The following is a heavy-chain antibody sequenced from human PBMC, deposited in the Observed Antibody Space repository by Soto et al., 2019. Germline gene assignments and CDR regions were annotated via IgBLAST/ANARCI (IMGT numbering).Heavy chain of an antibody. CDR3: ARGIVATMGVEYYFDY. D-gene: IGHD5-12*01. CDR2: MNPNSGNT. Sequence: ASVKVSCKASGYTFTSYDINWVRQATGQGLEWMGWMNPNSGNTGYAQKFQGRVTMTRNTSISTAYMELSSLRSEDTAVYYCARGIVATMGVEYYFDYWGQGTLVTVSS. CDR1: GYTFTSYD. J-gene: IGHJ4*02. V-gene: IGHV1-8*01.